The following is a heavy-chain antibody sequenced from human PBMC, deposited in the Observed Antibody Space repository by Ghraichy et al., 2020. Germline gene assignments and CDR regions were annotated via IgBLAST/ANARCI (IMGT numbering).Heavy chain of an antibody. J-gene: IGHJ3*02. D-gene: IGHD2-21*01. CDR3: ARYCGGGSCPSGRGGFDI. V-gene: IGHV3-7*01. CDR2: IKQDGSEK. CDR1: EFTFSNFW. Sequence: GGSLRLSCAASEFTFSNFWMSWVRQAPGKGLEWVADIKQDGSEKYYAGSVKGRFTISRDNAKDLLYLQLNSLRADDTAVYYCARYCGGGSCPSGRGGFDILGQGTMVTVAS.